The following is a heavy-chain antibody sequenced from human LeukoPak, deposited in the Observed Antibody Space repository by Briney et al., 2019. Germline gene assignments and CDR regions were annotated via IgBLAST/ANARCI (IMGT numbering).Heavy chain of an antibody. J-gene: IGHJ3*02. V-gene: IGHV3-23*01. D-gene: IGHD2-2*01. Sequence: GGSLRLSCAASGFTFSSYTMTWVRQAPGKGLEWVSAISGPGGLTDYADSVKGRFTISRDNSKNTLYLQMNSLRAEDTATYYCAKGGSDIVVVPAADAFDIWGQGTIVIVSS. CDR1: GFTFSSYT. CDR2: ISGPGGLT. CDR3: AKGGSDIVVVPAADAFDI.